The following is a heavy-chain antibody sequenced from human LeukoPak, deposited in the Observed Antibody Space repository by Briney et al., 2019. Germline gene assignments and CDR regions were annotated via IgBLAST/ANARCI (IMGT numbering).Heavy chain of an antibody. V-gene: IGHV3-74*01. Sequence: GGSLRLSCAASGFTFSSYWMHWVRQAPGKGLVWVSRINSDGSSTSYADSVKGRFTISRDNAKNRLYLQMNSLRAEDTAVYYCARDYRTYYYDSSGPDYWGQGTLVTVSS. CDR3: ARDYRTYYYDSSGPDY. J-gene: IGHJ4*02. CDR1: GFTFSSYW. CDR2: INSDGSST. D-gene: IGHD3-22*01.